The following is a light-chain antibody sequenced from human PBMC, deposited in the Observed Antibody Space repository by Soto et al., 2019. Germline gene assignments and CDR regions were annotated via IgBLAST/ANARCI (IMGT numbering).Light chain of an antibody. CDR1: QSVRSAY. Sequence: EIVLTQSPGTLSLFPGERATLSCRASQSVRSAYLAWYQQKPGQAPRLLIYGASSRATGIPDRLSGSGSGTDFTLTIRRLEPEDFAVYYCQQYGGSPQTFGPGTKVEI. V-gene: IGKV3-20*01. J-gene: IGKJ1*01. CDR3: QQYGGSPQT. CDR2: GAS.